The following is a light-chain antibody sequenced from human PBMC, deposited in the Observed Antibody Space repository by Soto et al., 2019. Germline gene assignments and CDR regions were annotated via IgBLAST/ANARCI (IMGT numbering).Light chain of an antibody. Sequence: EIVMTQSPATLSVSPGERATLSCRASQSISSYLAWYPQKPGQAPRLLIYGASTRATDIPARFSGGGSGTEFTLTINSLQSEDVAVYYCHQVNDWPRGTFGQGTKVEVK. CDR3: HQVNDWPRGT. V-gene: IGKV3-15*01. CDR2: GAS. J-gene: IGKJ1*01. CDR1: QSISSY.